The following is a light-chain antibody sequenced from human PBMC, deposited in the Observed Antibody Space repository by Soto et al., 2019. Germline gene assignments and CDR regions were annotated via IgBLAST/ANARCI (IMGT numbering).Light chain of an antibody. J-gene: IGKJ1*01. CDR2: DAS. Sequence: DIQMTQSPSSVSASVGDRVTITCRASQSISSGLAWYQQKPGKAPKVLIYDASSLQSGVPSRFSGSGSGTEFTLTISGLQPGDSATYYCQQYNSYSPTFGQGTKV. CDR3: QQYNSYSPT. V-gene: IGKV1-5*01. CDR1: QSISSG.